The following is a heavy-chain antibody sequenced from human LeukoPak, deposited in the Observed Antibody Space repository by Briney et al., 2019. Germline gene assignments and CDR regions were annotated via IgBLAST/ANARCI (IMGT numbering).Heavy chain of an antibody. Sequence: GGSLRLSCVLSGFTVGGNYMSWVRQAPGRGLEWVSTIYSGGTTYYADAVKGRFIISRDNSKNTLFLQMNSLRAEDTAIYYCARDAGYCSDGVCYRTRFDSWGQGALVTVSS. CDR2: IYSGGTT. D-gene: IGHD2-15*01. CDR1: GFTVGGNY. V-gene: IGHV3-66*01. J-gene: IGHJ4*02. CDR3: ARDAGYCSDGVCYRTRFDS.